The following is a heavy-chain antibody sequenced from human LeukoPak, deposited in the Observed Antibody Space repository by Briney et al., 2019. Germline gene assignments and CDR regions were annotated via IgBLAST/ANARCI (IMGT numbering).Heavy chain of an antibody. V-gene: IGHV3-30*18. CDR3: AKDSSGSLLED. J-gene: IGHJ4*02. Sequence: GGSLRLSCAASGFTFSSYGMHWVRQAPGKGLEWVAVISYDGSNKYYADSVKGRFTISRDNSKNTLYLQMNSLRAEDTAVCYCAKDSSGSLLEDWGQGTLVTVSS. CDR1: GFTFSSYG. D-gene: IGHD3-22*01. CDR2: ISYDGSNK.